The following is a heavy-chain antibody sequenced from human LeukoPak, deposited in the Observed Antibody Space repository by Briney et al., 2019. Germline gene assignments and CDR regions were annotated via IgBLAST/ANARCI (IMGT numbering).Heavy chain of an antibody. Sequence: PGGSLRLSCAASGFTFNNFAMSWVRQAPGKGLEWVSVISGSAGSTYSADSVKGRFTISRDNSKNTLYPQMNSLRAEDTAVYYCAKDLRHSRGLGGFDIWGQGTMVTVSS. CDR3: AKDLRHSRGLGGFDI. D-gene: IGHD3-22*01. CDR1: GFTFNNFA. V-gene: IGHV3-23*01. CDR2: ISGSAGST. J-gene: IGHJ3*02.